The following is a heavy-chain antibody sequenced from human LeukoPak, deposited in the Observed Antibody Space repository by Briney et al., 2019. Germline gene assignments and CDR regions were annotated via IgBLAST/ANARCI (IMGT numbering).Heavy chain of an antibody. CDR3: ARGPYFDSSGYYWHYMDV. D-gene: IGHD3-22*01. CDR2: INWSGTST. V-gene: IGHV3-20*04. Sequence: GGSLRLFCAASGFRFDDYGMSWVRQAPGKGLEWVSGINWSGTSTGYADSVRGRITISRDNAKNSLYLQMNSLRAEDTALYYCARGPYFDSSGYYWHYMDVWGKGTTVTVSS. CDR1: GFRFDDYG. J-gene: IGHJ6*03.